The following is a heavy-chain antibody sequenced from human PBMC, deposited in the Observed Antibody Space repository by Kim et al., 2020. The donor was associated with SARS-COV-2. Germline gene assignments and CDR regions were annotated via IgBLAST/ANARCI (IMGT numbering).Heavy chain of an antibody. CDR1: GGTFSSYA. CDR2: IIPIFGTA. J-gene: IGHJ4*02. D-gene: IGHD6-13*01. V-gene: IGHV1-69*13. Sequence: SVKVSCKASGGTFSSYAISWVRQAPGQGLEWMGGIIPIFGTANYAQKFQGRVTITADESTSTAYMELSSLRSEDTAVYYCAREEGAAAAHMYIWGQGTLVTVSS. CDR3: AREEGAAAAHMYI.